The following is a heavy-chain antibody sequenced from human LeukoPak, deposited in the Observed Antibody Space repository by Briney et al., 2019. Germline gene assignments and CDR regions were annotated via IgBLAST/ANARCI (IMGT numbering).Heavy chain of an antibody. CDR3: ARESYFFDY. Sequence: SETLSLTCTVSGGSISSYYWSWIRQPPGKGLEWIGYIYYSGSTNYNPSLKSRVTISVDTSKNQFSLKLSSVTAADTAVYYCARESYFFDYWGQGTLVTVSS. V-gene: IGHV4-59*01. J-gene: IGHJ4*02. CDR1: GGSISSYY. D-gene: IGHD3-16*02. CDR2: IYYSGST.